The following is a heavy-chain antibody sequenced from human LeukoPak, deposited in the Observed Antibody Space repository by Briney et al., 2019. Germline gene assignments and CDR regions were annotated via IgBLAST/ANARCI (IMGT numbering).Heavy chain of an antibody. CDR2: INPTSGGT. D-gene: IGHD2-2*01. Sequence: ASVKVSCKASGYTFTGYYMHWVRQAPGQGIEWMGWINPTSGGTNYAQKFQGRVTMTRDTSISTAYMELSRLRSDDTAVYYCATSRGYCSSTSCRDDYYFDYWGQGTLVTVSS. V-gene: IGHV1-2*02. CDR1: GYTFTGYY. CDR3: ATSRGYCSSTSCRDDYYFDY. J-gene: IGHJ4*02.